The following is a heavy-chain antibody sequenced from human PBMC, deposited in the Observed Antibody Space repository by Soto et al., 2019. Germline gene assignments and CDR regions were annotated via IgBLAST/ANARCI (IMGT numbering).Heavy chain of an antibody. Sequence: SETLSLTCTVSGGSISSGDYYWSWIRQPPGKGLEWIGYIYYSGSTYYNPSLKSRVTISVDTSKNQFSLKLSSVTAADTAVYYCARDRGYYDSSGYHDAFVIWGQGTMVTVSS. V-gene: IGHV4-30-4*01. D-gene: IGHD3-22*01. CDR3: ARDRGYYDSSGYHDAFVI. CDR1: GGSISSGDYY. CDR2: IYYSGST. J-gene: IGHJ3*02.